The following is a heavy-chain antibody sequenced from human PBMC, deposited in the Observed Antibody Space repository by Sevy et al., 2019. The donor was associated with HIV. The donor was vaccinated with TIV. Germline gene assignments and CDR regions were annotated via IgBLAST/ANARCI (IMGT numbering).Heavy chain of an antibody. V-gene: IGHV3-72*01. CDR2: IRNKADSSTT. CDR3: ATHAGIAAAGRVFDY. CDR1: GFTFSDHY. J-gene: IGHJ4*02. Sequence: GGSLILSCAASGFTFSDHYMEWVRQAPGKGLEWVGRIRNKADSSTTEYAASVKGRFTISRDDSKNSLYLLMNNLKTEDTAVYYCATHAGIAAAGRVFDYWGQGTLVTVSS. D-gene: IGHD6-13*01.